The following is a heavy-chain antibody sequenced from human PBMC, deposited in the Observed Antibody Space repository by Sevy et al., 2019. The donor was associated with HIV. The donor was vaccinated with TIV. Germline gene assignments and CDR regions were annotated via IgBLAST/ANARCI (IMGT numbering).Heavy chain of an antibody. CDR3: ARDLEFYDSGDYGPAFMPDY. D-gene: IGHD4-17*01. J-gene: IGHJ4*02. CDR2: IWFDGSNT. CDR1: GFTFSSYG. V-gene: IGHV3-33*01. Sequence: GGSLRLSCAASGFTFSSYGMHWVRQGPGKGLEWVAVIWFDGSNTYYADSVKGRFTISRDIAKNTLHLQMNSLRAEETALYYCARDLEFYDSGDYGPAFMPDYWGQGTLVTVSS.